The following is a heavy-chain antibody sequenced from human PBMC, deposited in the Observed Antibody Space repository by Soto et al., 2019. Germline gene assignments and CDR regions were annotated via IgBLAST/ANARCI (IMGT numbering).Heavy chain of an antibody. CDR3: ASLRPGLSWFDP. J-gene: IGHJ5*02. CDR2: VYSNGNT. CDR1: GDSISGIIYY. Sequence: PSETLSLTCTVSGDSISGIIYYWTWIRQPPGKELEWIGSVYSNGNTYYNPSLKTRVSIFMDTSNNQFSVTLTSVTAADTAVYYCASLRPGLSWFDPWGQGTLVTVSS. V-gene: IGHV4-39*01. D-gene: IGHD2-21*02.